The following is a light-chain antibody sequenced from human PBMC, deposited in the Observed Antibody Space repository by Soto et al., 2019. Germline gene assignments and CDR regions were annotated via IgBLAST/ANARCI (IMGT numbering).Light chain of an antibody. Sequence: DIQMTQSPSTLSGSVGDRVTITCRASQTISSWLAWYQQKPGKAPKLLIYKASTLKSGVPSRFSGSGAGTEFTPTISSLQPDDFATYYCQHDNSYSEAFGQGTKVELK. CDR2: KAS. CDR3: QHDNSYSEA. V-gene: IGKV1-5*03. CDR1: QTISSW. J-gene: IGKJ1*01.